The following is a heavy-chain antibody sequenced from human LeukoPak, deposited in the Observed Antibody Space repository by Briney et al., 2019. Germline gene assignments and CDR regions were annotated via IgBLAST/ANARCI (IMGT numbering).Heavy chain of an antibody. J-gene: IGHJ4*02. Sequence: KPSETLSRTCAVYGGSFSGYYWSWIRQPPGKGLEWIGEINHSGSTNYNPSLKSRVTISVDTSKNQFSLKMSSVTAADTAVYYCARAEWPQAGTFDYWGQGTLVTVSS. CDR3: ARAEWPQAGTFDY. V-gene: IGHV4-34*01. CDR1: GGSFSGYY. D-gene: IGHD3-3*01. CDR2: INHSGST.